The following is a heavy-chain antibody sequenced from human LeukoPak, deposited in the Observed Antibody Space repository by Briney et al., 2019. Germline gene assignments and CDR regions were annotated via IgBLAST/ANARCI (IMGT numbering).Heavy chain of an antibody. Sequence: ASVTVSCKASGYTFTAYYIHWLRQAPGQGLEWMGWINPNSGATNYAQKFQDRVTVTRDTSVGTAYMELSRLRFDDTAVYYCARSPDILTGEKFDYWGQGTLVTVSS. CDR1: GYTFTAYY. CDR2: INPNSGAT. CDR3: ARSPDILTGEKFDY. J-gene: IGHJ4*02. D-gene: IGHD3-9*01. V-gene: IGHV1-2*02.